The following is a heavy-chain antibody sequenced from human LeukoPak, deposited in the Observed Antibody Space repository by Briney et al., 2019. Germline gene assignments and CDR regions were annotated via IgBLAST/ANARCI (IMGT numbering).Heavy chain of an antibody. CDR2: IYYSGST. CDR3: ARGDYYGSGSRYFDY. CDR1: GGSISSGDYY. J-gene: IGHJ4*02. D-gene: IGHD3-10*01. Sequence: SETLSLTCTVSGGSISSGDYYWSWIRQPPGKGLEWIGYIYYSGSTYYNPSLKSRVTISVDTSKNQFSLKLSSVTAADTAVYYCARGDYYGSGSRYFDYWGQGIQVTVSS. V-gene: IGHV4-30-4*08.